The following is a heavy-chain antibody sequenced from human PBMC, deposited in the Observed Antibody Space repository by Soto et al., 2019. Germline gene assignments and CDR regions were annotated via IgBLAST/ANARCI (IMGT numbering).Heavy chain of an antibody. CDR1: GFKLHKSRSF. D-gene: IGHD2-21*01. CDR2: VYHNGGA. Sequence: SDPLSLSCPSAGFKLHKSRSFLAWLRQPPGKGLQFIASVYHNGGAHYNSSLKSRVTISVDTANNQVSLRMRSLTAADTAFYYCGRVVEGATRHTDPDSWGQGIRVNVSA. V-gene: IGHV4-39*01. CDR3: GRVVEGATRHTDPDS. J-gene: IGHJ5*01.